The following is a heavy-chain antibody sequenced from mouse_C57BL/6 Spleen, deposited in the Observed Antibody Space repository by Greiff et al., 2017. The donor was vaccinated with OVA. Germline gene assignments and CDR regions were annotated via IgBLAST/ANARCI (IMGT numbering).Heavy chain of an antibody. CDR3: ARRGYYDYDRWYFDV. Sequence: QVQLQQPGAELVKPGASVKLSYKASGYTFTSYWMHWVKQRPGQGLEWIGMIHPNSGSTNYNEKFKSKATLTVDKSSSTAYMQLSSLTSEDSAVYYCARRGYYDYDRWYFDVWGTGTTVTVSS. V-gene: IGHV1-64*01. J-gene: IGHJ1*03. CDR1: GYTFTSYW. D-gene: IGHD2-4*01. CDR2: IHPNSGST.